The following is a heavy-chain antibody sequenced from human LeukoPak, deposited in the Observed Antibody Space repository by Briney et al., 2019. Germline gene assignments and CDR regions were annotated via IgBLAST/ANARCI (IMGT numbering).Heavy chain of an antibody. D-gene: IGHD2-2*02. CDR2: MNPTRGAP. V-gene: IGHV1-2*02. CDR1: GYTFTSYD. Sequence: ASVTVSCKASGYTFTSYDINWVRQATGQGLEWMGWMNPTRGAPNNAQKFQGRVTMTRDTSISTAYMELSRLRSDDTAVYYCARDSDIVVVPAAIANLGYYYYYMDVWGKGTTVTVSS. J-gene: IGHJ6*03. CDR3: ARDSDIVVVPAAIANLGYYYYYMDV.